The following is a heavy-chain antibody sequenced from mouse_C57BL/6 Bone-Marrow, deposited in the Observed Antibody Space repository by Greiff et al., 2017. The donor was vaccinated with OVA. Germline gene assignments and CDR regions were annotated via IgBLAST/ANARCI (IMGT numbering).Heavy chain of an antibody. D-gene: IGHD1-1*01. V-gene: IGHV1-64*01. Sequence: VHLVESGAELVKPGASVKLSCKASGYTFTSYWMHWVKQRPGQGLAWIGMLHPNSGSTNYNEKFKSKATLTVDKSSSTAYMQLSSLTSEDSAVYYCARRGHYYGSRKGYFDYWGQGTTLTVSS. CDR1: GYTFTSYW. J-gene: IGHJ2*01. CDR3: ARRGHYYGSRKGYFDY. CDR2: LHPNSGST.